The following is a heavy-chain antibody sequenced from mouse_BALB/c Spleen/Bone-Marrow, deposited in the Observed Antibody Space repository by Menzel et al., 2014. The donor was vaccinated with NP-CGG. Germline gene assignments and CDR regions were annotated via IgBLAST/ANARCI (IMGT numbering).Heavy chain of an antibody. V-gene: IGHV5-12-1*01. CDR3: ARRLRYYFDY. Sequence: EVNVVESGGGLVKPGGSLKLSCAASGFAFSSYDMSWVRQTPAKRLEWVAYISSGGGSTYYPDTVKGRFTISRDNAKNTLYLQMSSLKSEDTAMYYCARRLRYYFDYWGQGTTLTVSS. CDR1: GFAFSSYD. CDR2: ISSGGGST. D-gene: IGHD1-1*01. J-gene: IGHJ2*01.